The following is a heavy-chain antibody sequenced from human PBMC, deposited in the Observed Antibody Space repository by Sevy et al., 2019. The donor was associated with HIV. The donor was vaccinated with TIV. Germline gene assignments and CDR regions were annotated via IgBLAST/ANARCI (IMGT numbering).Heavy chain of an antibody. J-gene: IGHJ3*02. D-gene: IGHD1-20*01. V-gene: IGHV1-2*06. CDR2: INPNSGVT. CDR3: VREDNNAPRTLLSFDI. CDR1: GYMFSDYN. Sequence: ASVKVYCKATGYMFSDYNMYWVRQAPGQGLEWMALINPNSGVTIYAQKFRGRVSLTRDTSMSTAYMELSALTSDDTAVYYCVREDNNAPRTLLSFDIWGQGTMVTVSS.